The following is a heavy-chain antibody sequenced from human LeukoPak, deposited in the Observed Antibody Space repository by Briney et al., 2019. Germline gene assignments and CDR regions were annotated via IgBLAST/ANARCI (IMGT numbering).Heavy chain of an antibody. CDR3: AGGYCSSTSCIIGVAFDI. Sequence: PSETLSLTCTVSGGSISSYYWSWIRQPAGKGLEWIGRIYTSGSTNYNPSLMSRVTISVDTSKNQFSLKLSSVTAADTAVYYCAGGYCSSTSCIIGVAFDIWGQGTMVTVSS. CDR1: GGSISSYY. D-gene: IGHD2-2*01. V-gene: IGHV4-4*07. J-gene: IGHJ3*02. CDR2: IYTSGST.